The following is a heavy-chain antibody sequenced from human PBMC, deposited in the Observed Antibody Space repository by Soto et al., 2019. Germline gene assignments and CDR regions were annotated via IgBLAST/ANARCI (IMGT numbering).Heavy chain of an antibody. CDR3: ASFHCVASAGFDS. Sequence: QVQLQESGPGLVKPSETLSLSCTVSGASITDYYWTWIRQPPGQGLEWIGYVYYSGRTNYNPSLKSRDTMSLDMSKDQFSLIFTSRTAADTAVYYCASFHCVASAGFDSWGQGTLVTVSS. V-gene: IGHV4-59*01. CDR2: VYYSGRT. J-gene: IGHJ4*02. CDR1: GASITDYY. D-gene: IGHD6-13*01.